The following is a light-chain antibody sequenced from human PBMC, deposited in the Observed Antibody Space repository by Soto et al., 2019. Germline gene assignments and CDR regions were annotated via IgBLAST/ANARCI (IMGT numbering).Light chain of an antibody. J-gene: IGKJ2*01. CDR2: DSS. Sequence: DIQLTQSPSSLSASVGDRVTITCQASREIGIYLNWYQQKPGKAPRVLIFDSSNLETGVPSRFSGSGSGTDFTFTISSLQTDDFATYYCQQFADLPYTFGQGTKLDI. V-gene: IGKV1-33*01. CDR3: QQFADLPYT. CDR1: REIGIY.